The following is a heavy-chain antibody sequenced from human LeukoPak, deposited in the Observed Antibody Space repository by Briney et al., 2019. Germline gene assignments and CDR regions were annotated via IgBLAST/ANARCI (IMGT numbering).Heavy chain of an antibody. D-gene: IGHD4-17*01. CDR3: ARVSGAQEY. J-gene: IGHJ4*02. Sequence: TGGSLRLSCAASGFTFSSYWMHWVRQAPGKGLEWVSRINNDGSGTTYVDSVKGRFTISRDNAKNTLYLQTYSLRAEDTAVYYCARVSGAQEYWGQGTLVTVSS. V-gene: IGHV3-74*01. CDR2: INNDGSGT. CDR1: GFTFSSYW.